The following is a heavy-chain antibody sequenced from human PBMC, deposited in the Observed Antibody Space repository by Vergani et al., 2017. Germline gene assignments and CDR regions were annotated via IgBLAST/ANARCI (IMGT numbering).Heavy chain of an antibody. J-gene: IGHJ4*02. CDR2: IQFDGSNQ. Sequence: QVQLVESGGGVVQRGGSLRLPCATSGFTLSNYDMQRIRQGPGKGLEFVAFIQFDGSNQYYADSVKGRFTLSRDFSKNTLYLQMNSLRTDDTATYYCAKHFSGWDIDYWGQEAQVIVSS. CDR3: AKHFSGWDIDY. V-gene: IGHV3-30*02. CDR1: GFTLSNYD. D-gene: IGHD6-25*01.